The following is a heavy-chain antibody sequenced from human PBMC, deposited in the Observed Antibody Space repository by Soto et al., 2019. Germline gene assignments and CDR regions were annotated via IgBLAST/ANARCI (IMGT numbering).Heavy chain of an antibody. D-gene: IGHD6-19*01. CDR2: ISTSGTTI. CDR3: ARAGGSGWSLDY. Sequence: QGQLVESGGGLVQPGGSLRLSCAASGYIFSDYYMTWIRQAPGKGLEWVSYISTSGTTISYADSVKGRFTISRDDAKNSLYLQMNSMGAEDTAVYYCARAGGSGWSLDYWGQGTLVTVSS. V-gene: IGHV3-11*01. CDR1: GYIFSDYY. J-gene: IGHJ4*02.